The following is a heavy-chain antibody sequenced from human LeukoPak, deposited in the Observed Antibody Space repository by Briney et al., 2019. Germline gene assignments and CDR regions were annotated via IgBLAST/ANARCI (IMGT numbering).Heavy chain of an antibody. CDR3: ARGAPRNYDFWSGPFDY. Sequence: PGRSLRLSCAAPGFTFSNYAMHWVRQAPGKGLEWGALISYDGRNKYSADSVRGRFTISRDNSKNTLYLQMYSLRGEDTAVYYCARGAPRNYDFWSGPFDYWGQGSLVTVSS. D-gene: IGHD3-3*01. CDR1: GFTFSNYA. V-gene: IGHV3-30*04. CDR2: ISYDGRNK. J-gene: IGHJ4*02.